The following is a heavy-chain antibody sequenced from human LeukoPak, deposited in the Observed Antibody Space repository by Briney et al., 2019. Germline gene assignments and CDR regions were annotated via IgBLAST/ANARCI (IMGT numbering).Heavy chain of an antibody. V-gene: IGHV4-39*01. CDR3: ARKYYYDSDI. CDR1: GGSVSSSSYY. J-gene: IGHJ3*02. Sequence: SETLSLTCTVSGGSVSSSSYYWGWIRQPPGKGLEWIGSIYYSGSTYYNPSLKSRVTISVDTSKNQFSLNLSSVTAADTAVYYCARKYYYDSDIWGQGTMVTVSS. D-gene: IGHD3-22*01. CDR2: IYYSGST.